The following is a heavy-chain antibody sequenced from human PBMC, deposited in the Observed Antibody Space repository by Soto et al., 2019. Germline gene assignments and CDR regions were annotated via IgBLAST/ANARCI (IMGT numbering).Heavy chain of an antibody. J-gene: IGHJ5*02. Sequence: PSETLSLTCTASGCSISNYYWSWIRQPAGKGLEWIGRIYNKERTNYNLYFRNRVTMSVDTSKNQFSLKLDAVTAADTAVVYCARDDYKDGGNNWFDPWGQGTLVTVSS. CDR1: GCSISNYY. D-gene: IGHD3-16*01. V-gene: IGHV4-4*07. CDR2: IYNKERT. CDR3: ARDDYKDGGNNWFDP.